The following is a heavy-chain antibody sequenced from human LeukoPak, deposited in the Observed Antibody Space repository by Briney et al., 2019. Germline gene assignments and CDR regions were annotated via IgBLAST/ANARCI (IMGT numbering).Heavy chain of an antibody. V-gene: IGHV3-53*01. CDR2: IYSAGGI. Sequence: GGSLRLPCAAPGFTVSSNYIGWVRQAPGKGLEWVSIIYSAGGIYYADSVRGRFTISRDNSKNTVGLQMNSLTVDDTAVYYCASGGLGTRKYYSDPFHYWGQGTLVTVSS. CDR3: ASGGLGTRKYYSDPFHY. D-gene: IGHD3-10*01. CDR1: GFTVSSNY. J-gene: IGHJ4*02.